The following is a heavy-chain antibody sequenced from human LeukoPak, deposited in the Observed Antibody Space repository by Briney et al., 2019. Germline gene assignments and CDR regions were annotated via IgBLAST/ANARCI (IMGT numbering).Heavy chain of an antibody. J-gene: IGHJ4*02. D-gene: IGHD3-22*01. CDR2: ISYDGSNK. CDR3: AKDHDDSSGYPPIDY. CDR1: GFTFSSYG. Sequence: AGRSLRLSCAASGFTFSSYGMHWVRQAPGKGLEWVAVISYDGSNKYYADSVKGRFTISRDNFKNTLYLQMNSLRAEDTAVYYCAKDHDDSSGYPPIDYWGQGTLVTVSS. V-gene: IGHV3-30*18.